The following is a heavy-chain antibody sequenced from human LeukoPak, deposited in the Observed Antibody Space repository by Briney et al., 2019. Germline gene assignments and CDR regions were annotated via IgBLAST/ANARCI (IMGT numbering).Heavy chain of an antibody. CDR3: ARHGEMITFGGVIDGYNWFDP. D-gene: IGHD3-16*02. V-gene: IGHV3-20*04. Sequence: PGGSLRPSCAASGFTFDDYGMSWVRHAPGKGLEWVSGINWNGGSTGYADSVKGRFTISRDNAKNSLYLQMNSLRAEDTALYYCARHGEMITFGGVIDGYNWFDPWGQGTLVTVSS. CDR1: GFTFDDYG. CDR2: INWNGGST. J-gene: IGHJ5*02.